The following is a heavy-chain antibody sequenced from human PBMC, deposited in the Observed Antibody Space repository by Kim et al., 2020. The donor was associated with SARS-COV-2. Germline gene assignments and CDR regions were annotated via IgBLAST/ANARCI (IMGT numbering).Heavy chain of an antibody. CDR1: GFTFSNAW. J-gene: IGHJ6*02. CDR2: IKSKTDGGTT. V-gene: IGHV3-15*01. CDR3: TTSDLILTGHGPYYYYGMDV. Sequence: GGSLRLSCAPSGFTFSNAWMSWVRQAPGKGLEWVGRIKSKTDGGTTDYAAPVKGRFTISRDDSKNTLYLQMNSLKTEDTAVYYCTTSDLILTGHGPYYYYGMDVWGQGTTVTVSS. D-gene: IGHD3-9*01.